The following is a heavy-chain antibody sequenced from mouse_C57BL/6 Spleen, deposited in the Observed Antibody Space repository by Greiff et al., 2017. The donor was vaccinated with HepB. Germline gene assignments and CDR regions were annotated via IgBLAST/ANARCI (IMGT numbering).Heavy chain of an antibody. CDR1: GFTFTDYY. Sequence: EVKLVESGGGLVQPGGSLSLSCAASGFTFTDYYMSWVRQPPGKALEWLGFIRNKANGYTTEYSASVKGRFSISRDNSQSILYLQMNALRAEDSATYYCARYDDYDGGAMDDWGQGTSVTVSS. CDR2: IRNKANGYTT. V-gene: IGHV7-3*01. D-gene: IGHD2-4*01. J-gene: IGHJ4*01. CDR3: ARYDDYDGGAMDD.